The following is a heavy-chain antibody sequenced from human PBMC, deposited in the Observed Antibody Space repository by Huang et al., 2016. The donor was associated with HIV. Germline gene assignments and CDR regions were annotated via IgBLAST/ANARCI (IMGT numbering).Heavy chain of an antibody. CDR3: AHFVWGSYRYFFDY. D-gene: IGHD3-16*02. V-gene: IGHV2-5*01. Sequence: QITLKESGPTLVKPTQTLTLTCTFSGLSLSTSGVGVGWIRQPPGKALEWLALIYWNGDKHYSPSLKSRLTITKDTSKNQVVLTMTNMDPVDTATYYCAHFVWGSYRYFFDYWGQGTLVTVSS. J-gene: IGHJ4*02. CDR1: GLSLSTSGVG. CDR2: IYWNGDK.